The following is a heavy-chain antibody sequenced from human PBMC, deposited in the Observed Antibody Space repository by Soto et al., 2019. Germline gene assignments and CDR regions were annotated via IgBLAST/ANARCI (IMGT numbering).Heavy chain of an antibody. CDR1: GVSVTNGDYY. CDR2: IYYSGST. J-gene: IGHJ6*02. CDR3: ARGGSYYYYYGLDV. D-gene: IGHD1-26*01. Sequence: SETLSLTCTVSGVSVTNGDYYWNWIRQPPGKGLEWIGYIYYSGSTNYNPSLKSRVTMSLGTSKNQFSLRLSSVTAADTAAYFCARGGSYYYYYGLDVWGQGTTVTVSS. V-gene: IGHV4-61*08.